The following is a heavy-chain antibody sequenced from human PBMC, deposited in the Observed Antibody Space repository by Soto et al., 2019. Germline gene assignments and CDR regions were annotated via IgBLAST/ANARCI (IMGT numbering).Heavy chain of an antibody. V-gene: IGHV4-30-4*01. D-gene: IGHD3-10*01. Sequence: SETLSLTCTVSGGSISSGDYYWSWIRQPPGKGLEWIGYIYYSGSTYYNPSLKSRVTISVDTSKNQFSLKLSSVTAADTAVYYCARVYYYGSGSYYEGYYFDYWGQGTLVTVSS. CDR3: ARVYYYGSGSYYEGYYFDY. J-gene: IGHJ4*02. CDR2: IYYSGST. CDR1: GGSISSGDYY.